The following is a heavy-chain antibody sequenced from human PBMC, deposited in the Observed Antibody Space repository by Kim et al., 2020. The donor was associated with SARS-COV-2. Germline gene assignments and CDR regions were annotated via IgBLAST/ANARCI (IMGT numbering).Heavy chain of an antibody. CDR3: ARRQFTSGWYYFDY. Sequence: ADYGKGRFTISRDNAKNTLYLQMNSLRAEDTAVYYCARRQFTSGWYYFDYWGQGTLVTVSS. J-gene: IGHJ4*02. D-gene: IGHD6-19*01. V-gene: IGHV3-74*01.